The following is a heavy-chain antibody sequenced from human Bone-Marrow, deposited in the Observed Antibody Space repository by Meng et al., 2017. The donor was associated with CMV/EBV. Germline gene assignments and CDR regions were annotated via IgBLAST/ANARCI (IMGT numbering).Heavy chain of an antibody. Sequence: GGSLRLSCAASGFTLRRYWMHWVRQVPGKGLVWVSRINEDGSLTNYADAVEGRFTISRDNAKNTRFLQMNSLRAEDTAVYYCTRDLAGREDYWGPGTLVTVSS. V-gene: IGHV3-74*01. D-gene: IGHD3-10*01. CDR1: GFTLRRYW. CDR3: TRDLAGREDY. CDR2: INEDGSLT. J-gene: IGHJ4*02.